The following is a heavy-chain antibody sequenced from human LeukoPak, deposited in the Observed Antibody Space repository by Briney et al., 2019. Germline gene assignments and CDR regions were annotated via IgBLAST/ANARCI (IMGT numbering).Heavy chain of an antibody. CDR3: ARSPYTIFGVVTHNLFGVLDY. Sequence: ASVKGSCKASGYTFSSYGISWVRQAPGQRLEWMGWISAYNGNTNYAQELQGRVTMTTDTSTSTAYMELRSLRSDDTAVYYCARSPYTIFGVVTHNLFGVLDYWGQGTLVTVPS. CDR2: ISAYNGNT. CDR1: GYTFSSYG. V-gene: IGHV1-18*01. D-gene: IGHD3-3*01. J-gene: IGHJ4*02.